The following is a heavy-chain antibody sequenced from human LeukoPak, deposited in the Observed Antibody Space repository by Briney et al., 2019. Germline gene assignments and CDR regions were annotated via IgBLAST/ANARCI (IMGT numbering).Heavy chain of an antibody. CDR1: GFTFSSYG. CDR3: AKVTKEYSSSSGAFDI. D-gene: IGHD6-6*01. V-gene: IGHV3-23*01. Sequence: GGTLRLSCAASGFTFSSYGMSWVRQAPGKGLEWVSAISGSGGSTYYADSVKGRFTISRDNSKNTLYLQMNSLRAEDTAVYYCAKVTKEYSSSSGAFDIWGQGTMVTVSS. J-gene: IGHJ3*02. CDR2: ISGSGGST.